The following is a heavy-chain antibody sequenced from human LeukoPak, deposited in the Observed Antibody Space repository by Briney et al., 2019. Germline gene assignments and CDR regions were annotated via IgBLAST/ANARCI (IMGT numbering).Heavy chain of an antibody. D-gene: IGHD5-24*01. CDR1: GCTFSTYA. CDR3: ARGKWLPLPDY. V-gene: IGHV3-33*01. Sequence: GRSLRLSCAASGCTFSTYAMHWVRQAPGKGLEWVAVILYDGGNKYYADYVKGRFTISRDNSKNTLYLQMNSLRAEDTAVYYCARGKWLPLPDYWGQGTLVTVSS. CDR2: ILYDGGNK. J-gene: IGHJ4*02.